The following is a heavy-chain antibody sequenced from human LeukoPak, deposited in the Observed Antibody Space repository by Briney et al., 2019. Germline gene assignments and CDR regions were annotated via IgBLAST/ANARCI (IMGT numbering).Heavy chain of an antibody. V-gene: IGHV4-59*11. CDR3: ARASVGEMATIWHDY. D-gene: IGHD5-24*01. J-gene: IGHJ4*02. CDR2: IFYTGST. CDR1: GGSISGHY. Sequence: SETLSLTCTVSGGSISGHYWSWMRRPPGKGLEWIGYIFYTGSTDYNPSLKSRVTISVDTSKNQFSLKLSSVTAADTAVYYCARASVGEMATIWHDYWGQGTLVTVTS.